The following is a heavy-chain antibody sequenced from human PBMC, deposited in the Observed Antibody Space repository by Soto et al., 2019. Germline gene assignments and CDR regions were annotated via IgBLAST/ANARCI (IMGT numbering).Heavy chain of an antibody. CDR2: ISAYNGNT. D-gene: IGHD3-3*01. J-gene: IGHJ6*02. Sequence: GSSVKVSCKASGGTFTSYGISWVRQAPGQGLEWMGWISAYNGNTNYAQKLQGRVTMTTDTSTSTAYMELRSLRSDDTAVYYCARIEVDFYSWCGYYLYEIDVRGQGSTVTVSS. CDR1: GGTFTSYG. CDR3: ARIEVDFYSWCGYYLYEIDV. V-gene: IGHV1-18*01.